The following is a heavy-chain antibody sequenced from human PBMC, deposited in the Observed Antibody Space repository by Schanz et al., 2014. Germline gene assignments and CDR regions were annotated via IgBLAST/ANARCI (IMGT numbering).Heavy chain of an antibody. CDR3: AKDLDANYFDY. J-gene: IGHJ4*02. D-gene: IGHD1-1*01. CDR2: ISSGGGST. V-gene: IGHV3-23*04. Sequence: EVQVVESGGGLVQPGGSLRLSCASSGFSFTTYAMSWVRQAPGKGLEWVSSISSGGGSTYYADSVKGRFTISRDNSKNTLYLQMKSLRAEDTAVYYCAKDLDANYFDYWGQGILVTVSS. CDR1: GFSFTTYA.